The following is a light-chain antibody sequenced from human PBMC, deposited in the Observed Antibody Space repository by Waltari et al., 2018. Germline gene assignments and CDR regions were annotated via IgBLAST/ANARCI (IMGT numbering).Light chain of an antibody. V-gene: IGKV3-11*01. J-gene: IGKJ4*01. Sequence: EIVLTQSPATLSLSPGERATLSCRASQSVNSSLAWFQQKPGQAPSLPIYDASNRATGIPVRFSGSGSGTDFTLTISSLEPEDFAVYYCQQRSNWPLTFGGGTKVEIK. CDR3: QQRSNWPLT. CDR1: QSVNSS. CDR2: DAS.